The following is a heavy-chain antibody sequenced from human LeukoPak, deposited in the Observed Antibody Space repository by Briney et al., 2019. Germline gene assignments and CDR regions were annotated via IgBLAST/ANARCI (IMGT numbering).Heavy chain of an antibody. CDR2: IYYNGST. V-gene: IGHV4-59*11. Sequence: SEALSLTCTVSGGSISSHYWSWIRHPPGKGLEWIGYIYYNGSTNYNPSLKSRVAISVDTSKNQFSLKLSSVTAADTAVYYCAREDTGYFDLWGRGTLVTVSS. CDR1: GGSISSHY. J-gene: IGHJ2*01. CDR3: AREDTGYFDL.